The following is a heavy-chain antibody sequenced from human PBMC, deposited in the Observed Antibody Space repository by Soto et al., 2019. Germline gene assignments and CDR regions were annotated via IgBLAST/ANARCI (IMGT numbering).Heavy chain of an antibody. CDR3: APHTLDTGMPSGY. V-gene: IGHV1-18*01. Sequence: QVQLVQSGAEVREPGASVKVSCKASGYTFTNYGVSWVRQAPGQGLEWMGWIGGYKGNTNYAQKLQGRVTLTTDTSTSTVYMELRSLRSDDTAVHYCAPHTLDTGMPSGYWGQGTLVTVSS. CDR2: IGGYKGNT. J-gene: IGHJ4*02. D-gene: IGHD5-18*01. CDR1: GYTFTNYG.